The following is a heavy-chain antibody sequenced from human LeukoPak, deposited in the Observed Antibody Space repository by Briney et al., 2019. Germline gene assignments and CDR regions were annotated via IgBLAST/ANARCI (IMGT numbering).Heavy chain of an antibody. CDR2: ISAYNGNT. J-gene: IGHJ5*02. CDR3: ARRSDNWFDP. V-gene: IGHV1-18*01. Sequence: ASVKVSCKASGYTFTSYGISWVRQAPGQGLEWMGWISAYNGNTNYAQKFQGRVTMTRDTSISTAYMDLSSLRFDDTAVYYCARRSDNWFDPWGQGTLVTVSS. CDR1: GYTFTSYG.